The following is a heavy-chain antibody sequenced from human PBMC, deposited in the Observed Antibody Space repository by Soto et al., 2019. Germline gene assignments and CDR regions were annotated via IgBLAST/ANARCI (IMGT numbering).Heavy chain of an antibody. CDR3: AIEPDGYDLLSSGLDV. CDR1: GFTFSNYN. D-gene: IGHD5-12*01. J-gene: IGHJ6*02. CDR2: ISGSGSDI. V-gene: IGHV3-21*06. Sequence: PGGSLRLSCAASGFTFSNYNMVWDRQAPGKGLEWVSSISGSGSDIYYADSLKGRVSISRDNAKNTAYLQMDSLRADDTAVYFCAIEPDGYDLLSSGLDVWGQGTAVTVCS.